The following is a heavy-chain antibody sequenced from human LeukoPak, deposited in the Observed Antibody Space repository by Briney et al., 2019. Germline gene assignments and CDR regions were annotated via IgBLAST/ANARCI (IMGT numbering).Heavy chain of an antibody. V-gene: IGHV3-48*01. CDR1: GFTFSTYS. Sequence: GGSLRLSCAASGFTFSTYSMNWVRQAPGKGLEWISHIGGSGTIIYYADSVKGRFTISRDNAKKLLYLQMSNLRAEDTAVYYCARARDYGDYPPDSWGQGTLVTVSS. CDR2: IGGSGTII. D-gene: IGHD4-17*01. CDR3: ARARDYGDYPPDS. J-gene: IGHJ4*02.